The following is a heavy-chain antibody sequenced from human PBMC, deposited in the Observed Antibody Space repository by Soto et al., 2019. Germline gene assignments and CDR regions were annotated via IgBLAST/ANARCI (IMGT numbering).Heavy chain of an antibody. CDR1: GFTFSGSA. J-gene: IGHJ3*02. Sequence: PGGSLRLSCAASGFTFSGSAMHWVRQASGKGLEWVGRIRSKANSYATAYAASVKGRFTISRDNAKSSLYLQMNSLRDEDTAVYYCAGADPNAFDIWGQGTMVTVSS. V-gene: IGHV3-73*01. D-gene: IGHD1-26*01. CDR3: AGADPNAFDI. CDR2: IRSKANSYAT.